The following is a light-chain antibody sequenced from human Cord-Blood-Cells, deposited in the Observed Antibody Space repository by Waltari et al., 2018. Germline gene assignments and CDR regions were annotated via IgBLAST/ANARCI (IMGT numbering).Light chain of an antibody. CDR2: GAY. CDR1: QSVSSN. V-gene: IGKV3-15*01. J-gene: IGKJ4*01. CDR3: QQYNNWPPLT. Sequence: EIVMTQSPATLSVSPAERVTLSCRYSQSVSSNLAWYQQKPEQAPRLLIYGAYTRATGIPARVSGSVSGTEFTLTLSSLQSEDVVVYYCQQYNNWPPLTFGGGTKVEIK.